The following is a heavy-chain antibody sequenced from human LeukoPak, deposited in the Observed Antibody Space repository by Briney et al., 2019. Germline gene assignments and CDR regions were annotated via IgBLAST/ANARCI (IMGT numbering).Heavy chain of an antibody. CDR3: ARVRLWFGDHIDDY. D-gene: IGHD3-10*01. Sequence: SETLSLTCTVSGYSISSGYYWGWIRQPPGKGLEWIGSIYHGGSTYYNPSLKSRITMSVDTSKNQFSLKLTSVTAADTAVYYCARVRLWFGDHIDDYWGQGTLVTVSS. J-gene: IGHJ4*02. CDR1: GYSISSGYY. CDR2: IYHGGST. V-gene: IGHV4-38-2*02.